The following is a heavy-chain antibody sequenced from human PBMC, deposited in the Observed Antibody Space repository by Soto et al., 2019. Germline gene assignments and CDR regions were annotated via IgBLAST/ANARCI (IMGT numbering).Heavy chain of an antibody. CDR2: IYSVGST. J-gene: IGHJ4*02. Sequence: EVQLVESGGGLVQPGGSLRLSCAASGVTVSSNYMSWVRQAPWKVLEWVSVIYSVGSTYYADSVKGRFTITRDNSKNTLYRQRNSLRAEDTAVYYCARHGYNYGGGYFDYWGQGTLVTVSS. D-gene: IGHD5-18*01. V-gene: IGHV3-66*04. CDR1: GVTVSSNY. CDR3: ARHGYNYGGGYFDY.